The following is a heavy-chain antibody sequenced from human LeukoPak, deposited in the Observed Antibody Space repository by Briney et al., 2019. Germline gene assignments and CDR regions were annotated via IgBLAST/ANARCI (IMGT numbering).Heavy chain of an antibody. Sequence: GGSLRPSCAASGFTFSDYYINWIRQAPGKGLEWRSYISSGSIYTNYADSVKGRFTISRDNAKNSLYLQMNSLRAEDTAVYYCARKAGYSRGNAFDIWGQGTMVTVSS. CDR1: GFTFSDYY. V-gene: IGHV3-11*03. CDR2: ISSGSIYT. D-gene: IGHD3-9*01. J-gene: IGHJ3*02. CDR3: ARKAGYSRGNAFDI.